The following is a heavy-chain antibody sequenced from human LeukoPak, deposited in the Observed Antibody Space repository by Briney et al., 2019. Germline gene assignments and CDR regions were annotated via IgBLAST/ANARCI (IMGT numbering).Heavy chain of an antibody. CDR1: GGTFSSYA. CDR2: IIPILGIA. CDR3: ARDLAYCGGDCYL. J-gene: IGHJ4*02. Sequence: ASVKVSCKASGGTFSSYAISWVRQAPGQGLEWMGRIIPILGIANYAQKFQGRVTITADKSTSTAYMELSSLRSEDTAVYYCARDLAYCGGDCYLWGQGTLVTVSS. V-gene: IGHV1-69*04. D-gene: IGHD2-21*02.